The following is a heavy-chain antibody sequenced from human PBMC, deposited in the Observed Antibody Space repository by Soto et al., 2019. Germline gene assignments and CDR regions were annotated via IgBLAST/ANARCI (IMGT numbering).Heavy chain of an antibody. Sequence: ASVKVSCKASGYTFTSYYMHWVRQAPGQGLEWMGIINPSGGSTTYAQKFQGRVTLTRDTSTSTVYVELSSLRSEDTAVYYCARAATYCSSTSCRSYYFAYWGQGSLVTVSS. CDR2: INPSGGST. V-gene: IGHV1-46*03. CDR1: GYTFTSYY. D-gene: IGHD2-2*01. J-gene: IGHJ4*02. CDR3: ARAATYCSSTSCRSYYFAY.